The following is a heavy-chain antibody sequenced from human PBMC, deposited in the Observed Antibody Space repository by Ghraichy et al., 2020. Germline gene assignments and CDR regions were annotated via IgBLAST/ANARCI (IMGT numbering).Heavy chain of an antibody. V-gene: IGHV3-7*01. Sequence: LTCAASGFTFSSYWMSWVRQAPGKGLEWVANIKQDGSEKYYVDSAKGRFTISRDNAKNSLYLQMNSLRAEDTAVYYCARENLNPGPSYYHYYNMDVWGKGTTVTVSS. CDR1: GFTFSSYW. CDR3: ARENLNPGPSYYHYYNMDV. CDR2: IKQDGSEK. J-gene: IGHJ6*03.